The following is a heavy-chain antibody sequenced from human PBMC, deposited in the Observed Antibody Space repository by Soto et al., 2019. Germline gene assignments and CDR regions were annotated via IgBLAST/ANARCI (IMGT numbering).Heavy chain of an antibody. Sequence: QITLKESGPTLVKPTQTLTLTCTFSGFSLSTSGVGVGWIRQPPGKALEWLALIYWDDDKRYSPSLKSRLTXXXXXXXXXXXXXXXXXXXXXXATYYCAHSEYSSSSNWFDPWGQGTLVTVSS. CDR1: GFSLSTSGVG. CDR2: IYWDDDK. CDR3: AHSEYSSSSNWFDP. J-gene: IGHJ5*02. V-gene: IGHV2-5*02. D-gene: IGHD6-6*01.